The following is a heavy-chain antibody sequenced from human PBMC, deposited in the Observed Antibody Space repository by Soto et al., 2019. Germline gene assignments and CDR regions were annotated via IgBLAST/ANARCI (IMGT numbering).Heavy chain of an antibody. J-gene: IGHJ6*02. CDR1: GGSISSGGYY. CDR3: ARAHYYNGMDV. V-gene: IGHV4-31*03. Sequence: QVQLQESGPGLLKPSQTLSLTCTVSGGSISSGGYYWSWIRQHPGKGLEWIGYIYYSGSTYYNPSLKSRVTISVDTSKNHFSMTLTSLTAADTAVYYCARAHYYNGMDVWGRGTTVTVSS. CDR2: IYYSGST.